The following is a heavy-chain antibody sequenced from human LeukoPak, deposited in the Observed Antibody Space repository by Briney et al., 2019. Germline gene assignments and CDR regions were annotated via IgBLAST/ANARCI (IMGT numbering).Heavy chain of an antibody. D-gene: IGHD3-3*01. CDR1: GGSISSGGYS. CDR3: ARRVVAIFYFDY. CDR2: IYHSGIT. V-gene: IGHV4-30-2*01. Sequence: SETLSLTCAVSGGSISSGGYSWRWIRQPPGKGLEWIGYIYHSGITYYNPSPKSRVTMSLDRSKNQFSLKLTSVTAADTAVYYCARRVVAIFYFDYWGQGALVTVSS. J-gene: IGHJ4*02.